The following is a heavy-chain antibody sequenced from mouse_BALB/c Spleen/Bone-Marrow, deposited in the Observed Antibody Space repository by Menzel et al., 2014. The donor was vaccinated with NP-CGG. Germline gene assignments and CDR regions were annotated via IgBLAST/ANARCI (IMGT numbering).Heavy chain of an antibody. J-gene: IGHJ3*01. CDR1: GFTFSNYG. D-gene: IGHD2-4*01. CDR3: ARGVDYVSWFAY. Sequence: DVMLVESGGGLVQPGGSLKLSCAASGFTFSNYGMSWVRQTPDKRLEFVATINTNGGDTNYPDSVKGRFTISRDNAKNTLYLQMSSLKSEDTAMFSGARGVDYVSWFAYWGQGTLVAVSA. CDR2: INTNGGDT. V-gene: IGHV5-6-3*01.